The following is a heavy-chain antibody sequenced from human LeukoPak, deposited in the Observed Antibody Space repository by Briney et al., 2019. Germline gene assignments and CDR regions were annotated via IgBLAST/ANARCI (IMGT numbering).Heavy chain of an antibody. Sequence: GGSLRLSCAASGFTFSSYAIQWVRQAPGKGLEWVSSISSSGSYIYYADSVKGRFTISRDNAKNSLYLQMNSLRAEDTAVYYCAKDVGKWESLHFFDYWGQGTLVTVSS. CDR3: AKDVGKWESLHFFDY. CDR2: ISSSGSYI. CDR1: GFTFSSYA. D-gene: IGHD1-26*01. J-gene: IGHJ4*02. V-gene: IGHV3-21*01.